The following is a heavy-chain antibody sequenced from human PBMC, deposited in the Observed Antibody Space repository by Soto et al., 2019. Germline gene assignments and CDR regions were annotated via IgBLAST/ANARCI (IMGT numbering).Heavy chain of an antibody. Sequence: SETLSLTCTVSGGSISSYYWSWIRQPPGRGLEWIGYIYYSGSTNYNPSLKSRVTISVDTSKNQFSLKLSSVTAADTAVYYCARRKARSGSMDYWGQGTLVTVSS. D-gene: IGHD3-3*01. CDR2: IYYSGST. V-gene: IGHV4-59*08. CDR1: GGSISSYY. CDR3: ARRKARSGSMDY. J-gene: IGHJ4*02.